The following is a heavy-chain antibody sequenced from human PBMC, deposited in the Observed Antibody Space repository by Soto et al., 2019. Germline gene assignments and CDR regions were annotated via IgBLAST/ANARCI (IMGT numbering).Heavy chain of an antibody. J-gene: IGHJ5*02. CDR1: GFTFGTTD. CDR2: IDGSGGIT. V-gene: IGHV3-23*01. CDR3: VKNSGWFNT. D-gene: IGHD3-10*01. Sequence: QLLQSGGGLVQPGGSLTLSCAASGFTFGTTDMNWVRQAPGEGLEWVSTIDGSGGITYYADSVKGRFTISRDNSRNTVYLPMNSLRGEDTAQYYCVKNSGWFNTWGQGALVTVSS.